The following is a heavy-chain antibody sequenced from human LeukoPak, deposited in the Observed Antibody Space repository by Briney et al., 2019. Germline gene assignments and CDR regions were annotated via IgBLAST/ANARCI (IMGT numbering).Heavy chain of an antibody. J-gene: IGHJ6*02. D-gene: IGHD6-19*01. Sequence: ASVKVSCKGSGYTFTSIGPSWVRQAPGQGLEWMGWIDNYSGDTDYAQNFQGRVTMTTDTTTSTAYMELRSLRSDDTAVYYCARDYSIRVAASSYGMDVWGQGTTVTVSS. CDR1: GYTFTSIG. CDR3: ARDYSIRVAASSYGMDV. CDR2: IDNYSGDT. V-gene: IGHV1-18*01.